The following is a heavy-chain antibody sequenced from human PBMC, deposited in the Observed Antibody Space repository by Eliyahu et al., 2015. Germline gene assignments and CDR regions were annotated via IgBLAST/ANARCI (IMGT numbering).Heavy chain of an antibody. J-gene: IGHJ4*02. D-gene: IGHD6-13*01. CDR3: AREGGIAAFDY. V-gene: IGHV3-74*01. CDR1: GFTFSSYW. Sequence: EVQLVESPGGLVQPGXSLXXXXAASGFTFSSYWMPWVRQAPGKGLVWVSRINSDGSSTSYADSVKGRFTISRDNAKNTLYLQMNSLRAEDTAVYYCAREGGIAAFDYWGQGTLVTVSS. CDR2: INSDGSST.